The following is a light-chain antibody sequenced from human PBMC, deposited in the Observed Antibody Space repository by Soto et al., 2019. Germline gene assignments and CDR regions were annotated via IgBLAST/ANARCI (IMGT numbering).Light chain of an antibody. V-gene: IGKV3-20*01. CDR1: QTVGSNY. CDR3: QHYGSSRT. CDR2: GAS. J-gene: IGKJ1*01. Sequence: EVVLTQSPSTLSSSPGERATLSCRASQTVGSNYLAWYQQKPGQAPRLLIYGASSRATGIADRFSGSGSGTDFTLTISRLEPEYFALYYCQHYGSSRTFGQGTKVDI.